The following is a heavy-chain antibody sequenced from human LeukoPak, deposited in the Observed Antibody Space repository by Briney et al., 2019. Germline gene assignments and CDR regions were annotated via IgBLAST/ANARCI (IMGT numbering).Heavy chain of an antibody. V-gene: IGHV4-59*08. CDR2: IYHSGHP. J-gene: IGHJ5*02. CDR1: GPSVSIHY. D-gene: IGHD2/OR15-2a*01. CDR3: ARHPFQYPFDH. Sequence: SETLSLTCTVSGPSVSIHYWSWVRHSPGKGLEWIMYIYHSGHPMSNPSLTSRVSLSLDTSNNQFSLKLSSVPAADTAVYYCARHPFQYPFDHWGQGTVVSVSS.